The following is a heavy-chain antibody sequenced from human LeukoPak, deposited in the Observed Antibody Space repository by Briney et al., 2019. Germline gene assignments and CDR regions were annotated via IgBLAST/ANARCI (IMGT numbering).Heavy chain of an antibody. J-gene: IGHJ6*03. CDR3: AREISGSYYNPLGYMDV. CDR2: IFTSGIT. Sequence: SETLSLTCTVSGGSISLYYWNWIRQPAGKGLEWIGRIFTSGITNYNPSLKSRVTMSVDTSKSQFSLALSSVTAADTAVYYCAREISGSYYNPLGYMDVWGKGTTVTVCS. CDR1: GGSISLYY. V-gene: IGHV4-4*07. D-gene: IGHD3-10*01.